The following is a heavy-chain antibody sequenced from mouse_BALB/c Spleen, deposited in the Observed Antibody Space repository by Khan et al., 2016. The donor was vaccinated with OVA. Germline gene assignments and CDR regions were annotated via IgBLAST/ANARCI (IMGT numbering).Heavy chain of an antibody. D-gene: IGHD2-10*02. J-gene: IGHJ2*01. CDR3: ARVYGGDFDY. CDR1: GYSITSDYV. Sequence: EVELVESGPGLVTPSQSLSLTCTVTGYSITSDYVWYWLRQLPGNQLEWMGLISYSGNTKYNPSLKSRISVTRDTSKNQFFLQLNSVTTEDTATYYCARVYGGDFDYWGQGTTLTVSS. CDR2: ISYSGNT. V-gene: IGHV3-2*02.